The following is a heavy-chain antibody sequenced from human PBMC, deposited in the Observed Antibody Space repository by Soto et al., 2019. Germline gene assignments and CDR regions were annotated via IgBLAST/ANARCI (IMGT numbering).Heavy chain of an antibody. Sequence: QVQLVQSGAEVKKPGASVKVSCKASGYNFTGYYIHWVRQAPGKGLEWMGWVNPNSGGTNYAQKFQGWVTMTRDTSISTAYMELSRLRSDDTAVYYCVTSRVSIAVAGETEYYFDYWGQGTLVTVSS. D-gene: IGHD6-19*01. V-gene: IGHV1-2*04. CDR2: VNPNSGGT. CDR3: VTSRVSIAVAGETEYYFDY. CDR1: GYNFTGYY. J-gene: IGHJ4*02.